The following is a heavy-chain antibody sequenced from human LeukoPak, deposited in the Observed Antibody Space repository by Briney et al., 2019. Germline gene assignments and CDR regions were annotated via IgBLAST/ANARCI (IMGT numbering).Heavy chain of an antibody. D-gene: IGHD3-22*01. CDR3: ARDPDNYYDSSGQFDY. CDR1: GFTVSSNY. CDR2: IYSGGST. J-gene: IGHJ4*02. V-gene: IGHV3-53*01. Sequence: GGSLRLSCAASGFTVSSNYMSWVRQAPGKGLEWVSVIYSGGSTYYADSVKGRFTISRDNSKNTLYLQMNSLRAEDTAVYYCARDPDNYYDSSGQFDYWGQGTLVTVSS.